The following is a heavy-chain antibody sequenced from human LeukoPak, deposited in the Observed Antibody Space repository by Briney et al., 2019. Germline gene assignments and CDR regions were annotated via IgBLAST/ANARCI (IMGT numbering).Heavy chain of an antibody. CDR1: GGSFSGYY. D-gene: IGHD3-16*01. CDR3: ERIRVIMFAVPEDY. J-gene: IGHJ4*02. Sequence: PSETLSLTCAVYGGSFSGYYWSWIRQPPGKGLEWIGEINHIGSTNYNPSHKSRVTISVDTSKHQFSLEMSSVTAADTAVYYCERIRVIMFAVPEDYWGKGTLVTVSS. V-gene: IGHV4-34*01. CDR2: INHIGST.